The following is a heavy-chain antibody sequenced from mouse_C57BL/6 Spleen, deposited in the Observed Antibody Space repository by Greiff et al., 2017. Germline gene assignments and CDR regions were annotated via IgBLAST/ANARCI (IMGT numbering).Heavy chain of an antibody. CDR3: ARGDYGSSYDY. CDR1: GYAFSSYW. J-gene: IGHJ2*01. V-gene: IGHV1-80*01. Sequence: QVQLQQSGAELVKPGASVKISCKASGYAFSSYWMNWVKQRPGKGLEWIGQIYPGDGDTNYNGKFKGKATLTADKSSSTAYMQRSSLTSEDSAVYFCARGDYGSSYDYWGQGTTLTVSS. CDR2: IYPGDGDT. D-gene: IGHD1-1*01.